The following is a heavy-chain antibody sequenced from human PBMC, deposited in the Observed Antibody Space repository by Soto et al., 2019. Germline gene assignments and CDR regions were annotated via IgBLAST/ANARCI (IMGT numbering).Heavy chain of an antibody. CDR3: AGIFPPPPERRITIFGVVIDHYYYYGMDV. CDR2: IIPIFGTA. CDR1: GGTFSSYA. J-gene: IGHJ6*02. Sequence: SVKVSCQASGGTFSSYAISWVRQAPGQGLEWMGGIIPIFGTANYAQKFQGRVTITADESTSTAYMELSSLRSEDTAVYYCAGIFPPPPERRITIFGVVIDHYYYYGMDVWGQGTTVTVSS. V-gene: IGHV1-69*13. D-gene: IGHD3-3*01.